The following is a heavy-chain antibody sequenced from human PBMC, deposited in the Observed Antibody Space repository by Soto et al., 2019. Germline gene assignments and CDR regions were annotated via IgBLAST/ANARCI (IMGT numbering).Heavy chain of an antibody. D-gene: IGHD6-13*01. V-gene: IGHV3-30-3*01. CDR2: TSYDGSQK. Sequence: QVPLVESGGGVVQPGRSLRLSCAASGFTFSIYAMHWVRQAPGRGLEWVVVTSYDGSQKYYADSVKGRFTISRDNSKNTLYLQMNSLRAEDTAVYYCARGQQLGYYYAGMDVWGQGTTVTVSS. CDR1: GFTFSIYA. J-gene: IGHJ6*02. CDR3: ARGQQLGYYYAGMDV.